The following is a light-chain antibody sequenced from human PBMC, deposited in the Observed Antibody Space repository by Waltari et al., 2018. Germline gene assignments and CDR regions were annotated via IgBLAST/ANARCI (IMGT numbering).Light chain of an antibody. CDR2: DAS. CDR3: QQRSNWPST. CDR1: ESVNSY. V-gene: IGKV3-11*01. Sequence: EIVLTQSPATLSLSPGERATLSCKASESVNSYLAWYQQKPGQAPRLLIYDASNRATGIPARFSGSGSGTDFTLTISSLEPEDFAVYYCQQRSNWPSTFGQGTRLEI. J-gene: IGKJ5*01.